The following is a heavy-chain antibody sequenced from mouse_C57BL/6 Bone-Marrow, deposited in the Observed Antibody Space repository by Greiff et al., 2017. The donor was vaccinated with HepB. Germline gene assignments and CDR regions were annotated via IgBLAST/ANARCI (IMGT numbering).Heavy chain of an antibody. CDR1: GYTFTSYW. CDR3: ASSPYDSYAMDY. D-gene: IGHD2-4*01. V-gene: IGHV1-72*01. CDR2: IDPNSGGT. Sequence: QVQLKQPGAELVKPGASVKLSCKASGYTFTSYWMHWVKQRPGQGLEWIGRIDPNSGGTKYNEKFKSKATLTVDKPSSTAYMQLSSLTSEDSAVYYCASSPYDSYAMDYWGQGTSVTVSS. J-gene: IGHJ4*01.